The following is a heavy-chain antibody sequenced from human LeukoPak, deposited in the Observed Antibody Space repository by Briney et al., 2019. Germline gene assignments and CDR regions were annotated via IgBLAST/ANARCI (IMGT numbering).Heavy chain of an antibody. CDR1: GGTFSSYA. CDR2: IIPIFGTA. Sequence: SVKVSCKASGGTFSSYAISWVRQAPGQGLEWMGGIIPIFGTANYAQKFQGRVTITADKSTSTAYMELSSLRSEDTAVYYCATGYCSGGSCPWPYWGQGTLVTVSS. D-gene: IGHD2-15*01. J-gene: IGHJ4*02. V-gene: IGHV1-69*06. CDR3: ATGYCSGGSCPWPY.